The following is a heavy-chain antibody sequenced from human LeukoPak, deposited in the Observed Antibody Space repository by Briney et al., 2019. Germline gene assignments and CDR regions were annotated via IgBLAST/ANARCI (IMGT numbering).Heavy chain of an antibody. J-gene: IGHJ4*02. CDR2: ISSSGSTI. CDR1: GFTFSSYG. V-gene: IGHV3-48*04. D-gene: IGHD3-22*01. Sequence: GGTLRLSCAASGFTFSSYGMSWVRQAPGKGLEWVSYISSSGSTIYYADSVKGRFTISRDNAKNSLYLQMNSLRAEDTAVYYCAREMYYYDSSGYYYHKNFDYWGQGTLVTVSS. CDR3: AREMYYYDSSGYYYHKNFDY.